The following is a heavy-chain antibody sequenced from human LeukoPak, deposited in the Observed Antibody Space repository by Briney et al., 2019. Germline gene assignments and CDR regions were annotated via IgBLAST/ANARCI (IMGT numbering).Heavy chain of an antibody. CDR2: INTNTGNP. J-gene: IGHJ6*02. CDR3: ARGSDCSGGSCYYPPLHYYYYGMDV. V-gene: IGHV7-4-1*02. CDR1: GYTFTSYA. Sequence: ASVKVSCKASGYTFTSYAMNWVRQAPGQGLEWMGWINTNTGNPTYAQGFTGRLVFSLDTSVSTAYLQISSLKAEDTAVYYCARGSDCSGGSCYYPPLHYYYYGMDVWGQGTTVTVSS. D-gene: IGHD2-15*01.